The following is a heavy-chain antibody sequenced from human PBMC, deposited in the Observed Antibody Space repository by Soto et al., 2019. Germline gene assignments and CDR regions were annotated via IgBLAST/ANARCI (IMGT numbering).Heavy chain of an antibody. CDR1: GYAFPTYG. V-gene: IGHV1-18*01. CDR3: ARGRYGDY. Sequence: QVHLVQSGAEVKKPGASVKVSCKGSGYAFPTYGITWVRQAPGQGLEWMGWISAHNGNTNYAQKRQGRVTVTRDTSTSTAYMELRSLRSDDTAVYYCARGRYGDYWGQGALVTVSS. J-gene: IGHJ4*02. CDR2: ISAHNGNT. D-gene: IGHD1-1*01.